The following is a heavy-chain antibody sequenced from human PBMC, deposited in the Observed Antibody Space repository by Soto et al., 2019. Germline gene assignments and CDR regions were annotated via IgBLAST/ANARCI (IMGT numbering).Heavy chain of an antibody. J-gene: IGHJ4*02. CDR2: IYYSGST. CDR1: GGSISSYY. D-gene: IGHD2-2*01. V-gene: IGHV4-59*01. Sequence: TSETLSLTCTVSGGSISSYYWSWIRQPPGKGLEWIGYIYYSGSTNYNPSLKSRVTISVDTSKNQFSLKLSSVTAADTAVYYCARDRGPALYFDYWGQGTQVTVSS. CDR3: ARDRGPALYFDY.